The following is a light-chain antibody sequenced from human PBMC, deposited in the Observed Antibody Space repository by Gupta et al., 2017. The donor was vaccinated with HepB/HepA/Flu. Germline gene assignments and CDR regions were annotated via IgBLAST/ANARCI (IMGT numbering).Light chain of an antibody. Sequence: VLTQSPATLSLSPGQRATLSCRASENLNHSLAWYHQRPCQSPRFLIYDASVRATGVPPRFSGSGFGTDFTLTIARLESEDLGIYYCQHRLSWPLTFGGGTKV. V-gene: IGKV3-11*01. J-gene: IGKJ4*01. CDR1: ENLNHS. CDR2: DAS. CDR3: QHRLSWPLT.